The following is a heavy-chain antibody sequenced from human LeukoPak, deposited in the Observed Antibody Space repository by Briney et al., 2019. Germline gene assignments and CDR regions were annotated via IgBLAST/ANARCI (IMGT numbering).Heavy chain of an antibody. CDR3: ARCGAAVTTHFSH. D-gene: IGHD4-17*01. CDR2: ISASDGTT. Sequence: EASVKVSCKASGYSFSIYGITWAQQAPGQGLEYLGWISASDGTTNYAQKVQDRVTMTTDTSTSTAYLKLRSLRSEDTAVYYCARCGAAVTTHFSHWGQGTLVTVSS. J-gene: IGHJ4*02. V-gene: IGHV1-18*01. CDR1: GYSFSIYG.